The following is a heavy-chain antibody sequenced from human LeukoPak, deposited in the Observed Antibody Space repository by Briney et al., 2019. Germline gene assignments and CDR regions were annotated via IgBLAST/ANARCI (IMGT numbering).Heavy chain of an antibody. CDR1: GGSFSGYY. D-gene: IGHD3-9*01. V-gene: IGHV4-34*01. CDR3: ARVAYYDILTGYRSGRRFDY. J-gene: IGHJ4*02. CDR2: INHSGST. Sequence: SETLSLTCAVYGGSFSGYYWSWIRQPPGKGLEWIGEINHSGSTNYNPSLKSRVTILVDTSKNQFSLKLSSVTAADTAVYYCARVAYYDILTGYRSGRRFDYWGQGTLVTVYS.